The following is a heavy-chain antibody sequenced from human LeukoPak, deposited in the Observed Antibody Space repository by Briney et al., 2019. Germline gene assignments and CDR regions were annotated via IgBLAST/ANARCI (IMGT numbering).Heavy chain of an antibody. CDR3: ARGPDYDFWSGYPESYYYYGMDV. CDR1: GYTFTSYD. CDR2: MNPNSGST. D-gene: IGHD3-3*01. V-gene: IGHV1-8*01. Sequence: GASVKVSCTASGYTFTSYDINWVRQATGQGLEWMGLMNPNSGSTGYAQKFQGRVTMTRNTSISTAYMELSSLRSEDTAVYYCARGPDYDFWSGYPESYYYYGMDVWGQGTTVTVSS. J-gene: IGHJ6*02.